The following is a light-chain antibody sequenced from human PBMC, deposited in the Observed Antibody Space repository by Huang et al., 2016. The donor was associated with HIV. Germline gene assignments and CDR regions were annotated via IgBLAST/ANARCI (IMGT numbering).Light chain of an antibody. V-gene: IGKV3-15*01. CDR2: GAS. CDR3: QQYSTWPPYT. Sequence: EIVMTQSPATLSVSPGERATLSCRASQTIASNLAWYQQKPGQAPRLFIYGASTRATGIPARFSGSGSGTEFTLTISSLQSEDFALYYCQQYSTWPPYTFGQGTNLEIK. J-gene: IGKJ2*01. CDR1: QTIASN.